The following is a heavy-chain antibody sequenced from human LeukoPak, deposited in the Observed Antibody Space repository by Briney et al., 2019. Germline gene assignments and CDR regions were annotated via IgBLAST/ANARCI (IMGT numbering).Heavy chain of an antibody. CDR1: GGSFSGYY. CDR2: INHSGST. Sequence: SETLSLTCAVYGGSFSGYYWSWIRQPPGKGLEWIGEINHSGSTNYNPSLKSRVTLSVDTSKNQSSLKLSSVTAADPAVYYCARGKIAVAPGYWGQGTPVTVSS. V-gene: IGHV4-34*01. J-gene: IGHJ4*02. D-gene: IGHD6-19*01. CDR3: ARGKIAVAPGY.